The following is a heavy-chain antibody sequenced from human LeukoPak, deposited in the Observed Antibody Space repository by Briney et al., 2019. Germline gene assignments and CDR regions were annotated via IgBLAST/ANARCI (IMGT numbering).Heavy chain of an antibody. J-gene: IGHJ4*02. V-gene: IGHV1-69*01. CDR2: IIPILGTE. D-gene: IGHD2-2*03. CDR1: GDTFSIYD. CDR3: ARSKSGHGLDY. Sequence: SVKVSCKASGDTFSIYDNSWVPQAPGQGLECMGGIIPILGTENYAQTLQGRVTITADESTSTAYVELSSLRSEDTAVYYCARSKSGHGLDYGRQGTRVSVPT.